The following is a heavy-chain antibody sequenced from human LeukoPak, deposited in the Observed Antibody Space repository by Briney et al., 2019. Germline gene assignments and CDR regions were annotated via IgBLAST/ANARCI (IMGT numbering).Heavy chain of an antibody. V-gene: IGHV3-30*04. D-gene: IGHD6-19*01. CDR3: ARDPPFSSGWSQNHFDH. J-gene: IGHJ4*02. Sequence: PGRSLRLSCAPSGFIFEDFAMHWVRQAPGKGLEWVALISYDGGNENYADSVKGRFTISRDNSKNTLYLHMSSLRPEDTAVYYCARDPPFSSGWSQNHFDHWGQGTLVTVSS. CDR1: GFIFEDFA. CDR2: ISYDGGNE.